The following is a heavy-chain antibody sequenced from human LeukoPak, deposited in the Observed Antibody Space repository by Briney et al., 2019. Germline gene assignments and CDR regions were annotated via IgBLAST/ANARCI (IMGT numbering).Heavy chain of an antibody. CDR1: GFTFSSYG. Sequence: PGRSLRLSCAASGFTFSSYGMHWVRQAPGKGLEWVAVIWYDGSNRYYADSVKGRFTIPRDNSNNTLYLQMHSLRAEDTAVYSRARPRNNNSGSYSDAFDIWGQGTMVTVSS. D-gene: IGHD1-26*01. J-gene: IGHJ3*02. CDR2: IWYDGSNR. V-gene: IGHV3-33*01. CDR3: ARPRNNNSGSYSDAFDI.